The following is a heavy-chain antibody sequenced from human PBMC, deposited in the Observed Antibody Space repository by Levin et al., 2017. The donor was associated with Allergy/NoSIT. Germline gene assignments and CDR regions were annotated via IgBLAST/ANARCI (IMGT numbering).Heavy chain of an antibody. CDR1: GFTFSSYA. CDR3: AKGLGLGYCGTTSCSEYFQQ. J-gene: IGHJ1*01. CDR2: ISVGAGST. Sequence: QPGGSLRLSCAASGFTFSSYAMSWVRQAPGRGLEWVSAISVGAGSTYYADSVNGRFTLSRDNSKSTLYLQMNLLRVEDTAVYYCAKGLGLGYCGTTSCSEYFQQWGQGTLVTVSS. D-gene: IGHD2-2*01. V-gene: IGHV3-23*01.